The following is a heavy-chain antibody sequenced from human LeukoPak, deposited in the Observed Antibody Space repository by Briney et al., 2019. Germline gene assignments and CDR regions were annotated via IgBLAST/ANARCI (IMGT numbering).Heavy chain of an antibody. D-gene: IGHD1-26*01. CDR2: IYYSGST. Sequence: PSETLSLTCTVSGGSISSGGYYWSWIRQHPGKGLEWIGYIYYSGSTYYNPSLKSRVTISVDTSKNQFSLRLSSVTAADTAVYYCARHGGSYTFDLWGQGVLVTVSS. J-gene: IGHJ4*02. CDR3: ARHGGSYTFDL. CDR1: GGSISSGGYY. V-gene: IGHV4-31*03.